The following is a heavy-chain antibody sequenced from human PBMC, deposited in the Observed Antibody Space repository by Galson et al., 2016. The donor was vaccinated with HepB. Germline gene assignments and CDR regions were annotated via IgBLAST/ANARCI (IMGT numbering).Heavy chain of an antibody. CDR3: AKVATPNRNYENWFDS. D-gene: IGHD4-11*01. J-gene: IGHJ5*01. CDR1: GFTFSSYW. V-gene: IGHV3-74*01. Sequence: SLRLSCAASGFTFSSYWMYWVRQAPGMGLVWVSRVNSDGSRTTYVDSVKGRFTISRDNSKNTLNLQMNSLRAEDTAVYYCAKVATPNRNYENWFDSWGQGTLVTVSS. CDR2: VNSDGSRT.